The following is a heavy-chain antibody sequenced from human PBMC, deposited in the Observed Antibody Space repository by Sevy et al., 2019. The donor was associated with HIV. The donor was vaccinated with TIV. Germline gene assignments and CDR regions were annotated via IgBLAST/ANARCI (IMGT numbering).Heavy chain of an antibody. CDR2: ISYDGNNR. CDR3: AKEDYGGNLPNYIAS. CDR1: GFTFSDHG. V-gene: IGHV3-30*18. D-gene: IGHD4-17*01. J-gene: IGHJ4*02. Sequence: GGSLRLSCAASGFTFSDHGMHWVRQAPGKGLDWVAAISYDGNNRYYADSVKGRFTISRDNSKNSLYLQMDSVRPEDTAVYYCAKEDYGGNLPNYIASWGQGARVTVSS.